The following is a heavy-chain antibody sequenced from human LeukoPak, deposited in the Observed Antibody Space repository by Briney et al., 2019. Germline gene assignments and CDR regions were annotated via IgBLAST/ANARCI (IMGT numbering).Heavy chain of an antibody. CDR1: GFTFSSYG. Sequence: GGSLRLSCAASGFTFSSYGMHWVRQAPGKGLEWVAFIRYDGSNKYYADSVKGRFTISRDNSKNTLYLQMNSLRAEDTDVYYCSKEPRFDSSGYLDYWGQGTLVTVSS. D-gene: IGHD3-22*01. CDR3: SKEPRFDSSGYLDY. J-gene: IGHJ4*02. CDR2: IRYDGSNK. V-gene: IGHV3-30*02.